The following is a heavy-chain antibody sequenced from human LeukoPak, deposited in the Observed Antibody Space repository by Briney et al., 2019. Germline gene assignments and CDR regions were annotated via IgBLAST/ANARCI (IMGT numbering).Heavy chain of an antibody. CDR1: GYTFTSYG. D-gene: IGHD3-10*01. CDR2: ISAYNGNT. J-gene: IGHJ4*02. V-gene: IGHV1-18*01. Sequence: ASVKVSCKASGYTFTSYGISWVRQAPGQGLEWMGWISAYNGNTKYAQKLQGRVTMTTDTSTSTAYMELRSLRSDDTAVYYCARGGGYYYGSGSYLYFDYWGQGTLVTVSS. CDR3: ARGGGYYYGSGSYLYFDY.